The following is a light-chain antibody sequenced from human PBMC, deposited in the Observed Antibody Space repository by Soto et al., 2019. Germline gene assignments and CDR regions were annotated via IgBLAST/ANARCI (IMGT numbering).Light chain of an antibody. CDR1: QTISNW. J-gene: IGKJ2*01. V-gene: IGKV1-5*01. CDR2: DAS. Sequence: DIQMTQSPSTLSASVGDRVTITCRASQTISNWLAWYQQKPGKAPKLLIYDASSLKSGVPSRFSGSGSGTEFTLTLSSLQPDDFATYYCQHYKNLPHSFGSGTKLEIK. CDR3: QHYKNLPHS.